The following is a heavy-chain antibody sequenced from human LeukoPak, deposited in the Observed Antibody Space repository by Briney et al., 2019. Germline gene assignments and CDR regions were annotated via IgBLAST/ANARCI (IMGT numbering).Heavy chain of an antibody. Sequence: GGSLRLSCAASGFTFDRFTIHWVRQTPGKGLEWVSLINRRGHTFYADSVKGRFTISRDNAKNSLFLQMNSLTAEDTAVHYCVRAYHPGGWFDPWGQGTLVTVSS. V-gene: IGHV3-43*01. D-gene: IGHD2-2*01. CDR2: INRRGHT. CDR1: GFTFDRFT. CDR3: VRAYHPGGWFDP. J-gene: IGHJ5*02.